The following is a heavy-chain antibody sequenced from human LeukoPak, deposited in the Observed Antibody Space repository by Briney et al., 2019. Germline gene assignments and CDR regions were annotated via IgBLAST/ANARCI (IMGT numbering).Heavy chain of an antibody. Sequence: PGGSLRLSCAVSGFTVSRNYMSWVRQAPGKGLEWVSLIHSGGNTDYADSLKDRVTISRDNSKNMVNLQINSLRPEDTAVYYCARERRYCSGDNCYSGHDYWGQGTLVIVSS. CDR3: ARERRYCSGDNCYSGHDY. D-gene: IGHD2-15*01. CDR1: GFTVSRNY. J-gene: IGHJ4*02. CDR2: IHSGGNT. V-gene: IGHV3-53*01.